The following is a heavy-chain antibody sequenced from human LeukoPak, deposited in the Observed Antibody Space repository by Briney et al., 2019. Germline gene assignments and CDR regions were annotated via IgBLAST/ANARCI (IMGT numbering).Heavy chain of an antibody. J-gene: IGHJ4*02. Sequence: GGSLRLSCAASRPIFSTYTMHWVRQAPGKGLEWVAVISYDGSNKYYADSVKGRFTISRDNSKNTLYLQMNSLRAEDTAVYYCARDFKLELPSGDYWGQGTLVTVSS. CDR3: ARDFKLELPSGDY. V-gene: IGHV3-30-3*01. CDR2: ISYDGSNK. CDR1: RPIFSTYT. D-gene: IGHD1-7*01.